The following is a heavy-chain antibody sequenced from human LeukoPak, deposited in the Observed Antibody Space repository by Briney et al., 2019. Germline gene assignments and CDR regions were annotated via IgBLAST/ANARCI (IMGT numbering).Heavy chain of an antibody. V-gene: IGHV3-53*01. CDR2: IYSGGST. CDR1: GFTFSSNY. CDR3: ARVPLGSGSFFPYYYFMDV. D-gene: IGHD1-26*01. J-gene: IGHJ6*03. Sequence: GGSLRLSCAASGFTFSSNYMSWVRQAPGKGLEGVSVIYSGGSTYYADSVKGRFTLSRDNSKNTLHLQMNSLSAEDTAVYYCARVPLGSGSFFPYYYFMDVWGRGTTVTVSS.